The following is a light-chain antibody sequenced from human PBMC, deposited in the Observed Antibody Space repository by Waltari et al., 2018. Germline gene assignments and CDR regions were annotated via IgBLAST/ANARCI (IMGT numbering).Light chain of an antibody. CDR2: DAS. J-gene: IGKJ2*01. V-gene: IGKV3-11*01. CDR1: QSVDNS. CDR3: QQRSDWMFT. Sequence: IVLTQSPATLSLSPGDRATLSCRASQSVDNSLGWYQQKPGQPPRLLIYDASKRATDTPARFSGSGSGSDFTLTISSLEPEDFAVYYCQQRSDWMFTFGQGTKLDIK.